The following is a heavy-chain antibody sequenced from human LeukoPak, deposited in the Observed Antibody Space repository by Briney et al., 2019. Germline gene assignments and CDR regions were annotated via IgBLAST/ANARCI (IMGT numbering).Heavy chain of an antibody. D-gene: IGHD1-26*01. J-gene: IGHJ6*02. Sequence: ASVKVSCKASGYTFTSYGISWVRQAPGQGLEWMGWISAYNGNTNYAQKLQGRVTMTTDTSTSTAYMELRSLRSDDTAVYYCAGGGATKPPNYYYYGMDVWGQGTTVTVSS. V-gene: IGHV1-18*01. CDR3: AGGGATKPPNYYYYGMDV. CDR2: ISAYNGNT. CDR1: GYTFTSYG.